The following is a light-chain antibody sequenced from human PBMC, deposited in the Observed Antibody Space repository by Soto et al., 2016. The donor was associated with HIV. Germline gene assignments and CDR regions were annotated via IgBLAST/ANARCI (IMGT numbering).Light chain of an antibody. CDR1: QSISSW. CDR3: QQYNSYPYT. V-gene: IGKV1-5*03. J-gene: IGKJ2*01. Sequence: DIQMTQSPSTLSASVGDGVTITCRASQSISSWLAWYQQKPGKAPKLLIYKASSLESGVPSRFSGSGSGTEFTLTISSLQPDDFATYYCQQYNSYPYTFGLGDQAGD. CDR2: KAS.